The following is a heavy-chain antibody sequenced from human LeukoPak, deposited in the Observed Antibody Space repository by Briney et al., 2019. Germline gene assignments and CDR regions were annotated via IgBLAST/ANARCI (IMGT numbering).Heavy chain of an antibody. CDR3: ATGYSSYYFDY. J-gene: IGHJ4*02. V-gene: IGHV4-59*01. CDR2: IYYSGST. D-gene: IGHD6-6*01. CDR1: GGSFSTYY. Sequence: SETLSLTCSVSGGSFSTYYWSWIRQTPGKGLEWIGYIYYSGSTNYNPSLGSRVTMSVDTSKNQLSLNLTSVTAADTAVYFCATGYSSYYFDYWGLGTLVTVSS.